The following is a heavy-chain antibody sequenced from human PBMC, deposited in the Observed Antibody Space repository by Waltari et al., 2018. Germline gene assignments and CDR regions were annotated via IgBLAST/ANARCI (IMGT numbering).Heavy chain of an antibody. J-gene: IGHJ4*02. CDR3: ARDGEGVVVVPAAYYYFDY. D-gene: IGHD2-2*01. V-gene: IGHV1-2*02. Sequence: QVQLVQSGAEVKKPGASVKVSCKASGYTFTGYYMHWVRQAPGQGLEWMGWINPNSGGTNYAQKFQGRVTMTRDTSSSTAYMELSRLRSDDTAVYYCARDGEGVVVVPAAYYYFDYWGQGTLVTVSS. CDR2: INPNSGGT. CDR1: GYTFTGYY.